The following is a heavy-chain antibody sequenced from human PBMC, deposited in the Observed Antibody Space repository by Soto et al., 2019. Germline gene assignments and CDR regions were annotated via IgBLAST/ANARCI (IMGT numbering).Heavy chain of an antibody. CDR2: ISYDGSNK. CDR3: AKLFGNFAAGIDY. Sequence: QVQLVESGGGVVQPGRSLRLSCAASGFTFSSYGMHWVRQAPGKGLEWVAVISYDGSNKYYADSVKGRLTISRDNSKNTLYLKMNSLSAEDTAVYYCAKLFGNFAAGIDYWGQGTLVTVSS. V-gene: IGHV3-30*18. J-gene: IGHJ4*02. D-gene: IGHD1-7*01. CDR1: GFTFSSYG.